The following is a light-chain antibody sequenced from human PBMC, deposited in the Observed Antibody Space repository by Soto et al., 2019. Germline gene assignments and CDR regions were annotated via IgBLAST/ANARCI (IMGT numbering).Light chain of an antibody. CDR2: GAS. CDR1: QSVSSN. J-gene: IGKJ4*01. V-gene: IGKV3-15*01. CDR3: QQYNNWLS. Sequence: ERVMTQAAAALSKTPGERAAPSCRASQSVSSNLAWYQQKPGQAPRLLIYGASTRATGIPARFSGSGSGTEFTLTISSLQSEDFAVYYCQQYNNWLSFGGGTKVDIK.